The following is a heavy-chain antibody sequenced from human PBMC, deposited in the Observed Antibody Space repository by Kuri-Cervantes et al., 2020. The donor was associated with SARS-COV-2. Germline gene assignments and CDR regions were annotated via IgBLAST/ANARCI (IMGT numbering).Heavy chain of an antibody. CDR3: ARDQVDADY. CDR2: ISYDGSNK. J-gene: IGHJ4*02. CDR1: GFTFSSYA. V-gene: IGHV3-30-3*01. Sequence: GGSLRLSCAASGFTFSSYAMHWVRQAPGKGLEWVAVISYDGSNKYYADSVKGRFTISRDNSKNTLYLQMNSLRAEDTAVYYCARDQVDADYWDQGTLVTVSS. D-gene: IGHD2-15*01.